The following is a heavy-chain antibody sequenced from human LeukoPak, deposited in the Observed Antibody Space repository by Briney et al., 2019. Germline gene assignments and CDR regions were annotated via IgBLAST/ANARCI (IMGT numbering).Heavy chain of an antibody. CDR1: GFTFSNYW. D-gene: IGHD6-6*01. Sequence: GGSLRLSCAASGFTFSNYWMSWVRQASGKGLEWVGNIKQDGSEKYYVDSVKGRFTISRDNARNSLYLQMNSLRAEDTAVYYCTRDPRHFDSCGQGTLVTVSS. CDR2: IKQDGSEK. V-gene: IGHV3-7*01. J-gene: IGHJ5*01. CDR3: TRDPRHFDS.